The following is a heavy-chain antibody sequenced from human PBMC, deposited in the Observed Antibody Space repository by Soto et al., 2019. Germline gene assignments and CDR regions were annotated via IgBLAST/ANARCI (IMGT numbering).Heavy chain of an antibody. CDR2: IYHSGST. CDR1: GGSISSSNW. D-gene: IGHD6-13*01. CDR3: ARGPPRGIAAVGRGMDV. Sequence: SQTLSLTCAVSGGSISSSNWWSWVRQPPGKGLEWIGEIYHSGSTNYNPSLKSRVTISVDKSKNQFSLKLSSVTAADTAVYYCARGPPRGIAAVGRGMDVWGQGNTVTVSS. V-gene: IGHV4-4*02. J-gene: IGHJ6*02.